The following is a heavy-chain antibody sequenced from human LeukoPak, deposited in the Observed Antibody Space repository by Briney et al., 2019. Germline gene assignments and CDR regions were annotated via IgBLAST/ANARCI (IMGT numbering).Heavy chain of an antibody. D-gene: IGHD5-24*01. V-gene: IGHV1-2*02. J-gene: IGHJ4*02. CDR2: TNPNSGGT. CDR1: GYTFTGYY. Sequence: GASVKVSCKASGYTFTGYYMHWVRQAPGQGLEWMGWTNPNSGGTNYAQKFQGRVTMTRDTSISTAYMELSRLRSVDTAVYYCARVIGDGYNYHYWGQGTLVTVSS. CDR3: ARVIGDGYNYHY.